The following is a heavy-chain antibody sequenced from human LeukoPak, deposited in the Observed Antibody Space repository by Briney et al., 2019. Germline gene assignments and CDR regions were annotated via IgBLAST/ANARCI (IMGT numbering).Heavy chain of an antibody. CDR2: ISAYNGNT. V-gene: IGHV1-18*01. Sequence: VASVNVSCKASGYTFTSYGISWVRQAPGQGLEWMGWISAYNGNTNYAQKFQGRVTMIRDTSTSTVYMELSSLRSEDTAVYYCARKGYEAAAGDYWGQGTLVTVSS. D-gene: IGHD6-13*01. CDR1: GYTFTSYG. J-gene: IGHJ4*02. CDR3: ARKGYEAAAGDY.